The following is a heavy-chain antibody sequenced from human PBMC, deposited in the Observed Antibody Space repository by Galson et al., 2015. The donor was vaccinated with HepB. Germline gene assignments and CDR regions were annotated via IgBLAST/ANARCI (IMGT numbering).Heavy chain of an antibody. CDR1: GFAFSTYA. J-gene: IGHJ4*02. Sequence: SLRLSCAASGFAFSTYAMSWVRQAPGKGLEWVAVISGSGFNTYYADSVQGRFTISRDNSKSTLYLQMSGLGAEDTAMYYCAKGIAPTRATLTTGIGYWGQG. CDR2: ISGSGFNT. V-gene: IGHV3-23*01. CDR3: AKGIAPTRATLTTGIGY. D-gene: IGHD4-17*01.